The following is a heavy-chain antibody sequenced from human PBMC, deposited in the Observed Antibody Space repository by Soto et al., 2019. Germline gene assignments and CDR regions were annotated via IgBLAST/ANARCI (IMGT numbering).Heavy chain of an antibody. V-gene: IGHV3-11*06. J-gene: IGHJ4*02. Sequence: QVQLVESGGGLVKPGGSLRLACAASGFSFGDSYMSWVRQAPGKGLEWLSYISGGSSYTNYADSVKGRFTISRDNAKRSLYLEMNSLRADDTAVYYCAQPIVAASGYYFDHWGQGNLVTVSS. CDR3: AQPIVAASGYYFDH. D-gene: IGHD2-21*01. CDR1: GFSFGDSY. CDR2: ISGGSSYT.